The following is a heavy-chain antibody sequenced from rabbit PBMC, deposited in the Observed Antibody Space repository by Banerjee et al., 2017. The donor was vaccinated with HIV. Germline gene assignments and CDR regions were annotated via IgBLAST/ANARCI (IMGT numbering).Heavy chain of an antibody. D-gene: IGHD5-1*01. Sequence: QEQLVESGGGLVQPEGSLTLTCKASGFSFSDRDVMCWVRQAPGKGLEWIACINADDMSTWYANWVNGRFTFSKTSSTTVDLKMTSLTAADTATYFCVRDRARIENLRGQGTLVTVS. J-gene: IGHJ4*01. CDR3: VRDRARIENL. CDR1: GFSFSDRDV. V-gene: IGHV1S45*01. CDR2: INADDMST.